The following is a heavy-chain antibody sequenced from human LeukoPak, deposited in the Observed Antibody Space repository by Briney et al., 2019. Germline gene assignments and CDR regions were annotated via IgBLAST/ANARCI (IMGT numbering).Heavy chain of an antibody. CDR1: GGSISSYY. Sequence: SETLSLTCTVSGGSISSYYWNWIRQPPGKGLEWIGYIYYSGSTNYNPSLKSRVTISVDTSKNQFSLKLSSVTAADTAVYYCARTMINAFDIWGQGTMVTVSS. CDR3: ARTMINAFDI. CDR2: IYYSGST. V-gene: IGHV4-59*01. J-gene: IGHJ3*02. D-gene: IGHD3-22*01.